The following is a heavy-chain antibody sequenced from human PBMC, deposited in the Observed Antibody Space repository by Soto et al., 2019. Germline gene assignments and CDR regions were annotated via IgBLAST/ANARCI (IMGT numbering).Heavy chain of an antibody. J-gene: IGHJ6*02. CDR2: ISYDGSNK. CDR1: GFTFSSYG. Sequence: GGSLRLSCAASGFTFSSYGMHWVRQAPGKGLEWVAVISYDGSNKYYADSVKGRFTISRDNSKNTLYLQMNSLRAEDTAVYYCAKDLPDVWGQGTTVTVSS. V-gene: IGHV3-30*18. CDR3: AKDLPDV.